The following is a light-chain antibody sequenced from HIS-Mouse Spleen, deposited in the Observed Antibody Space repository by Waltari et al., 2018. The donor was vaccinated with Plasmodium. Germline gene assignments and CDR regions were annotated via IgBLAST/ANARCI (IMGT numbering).Light chain of an antibody. CDR1: ALPKKY. J-gene: IGLJ3*02. V-gene: IGLV3-10*01. Sequence: SYELTQPPSVSVSPGQTARITCSGDALPKKYAYWYQQKSGQAPGLVIYEDSKRPSGIPEGCAGSRSGTMATLTISGAQVEDEADYYCYSTDSSGNHRVFGGGTKLTVL. CDR3: YSTDSSGNHRV. CDR2: EDS.